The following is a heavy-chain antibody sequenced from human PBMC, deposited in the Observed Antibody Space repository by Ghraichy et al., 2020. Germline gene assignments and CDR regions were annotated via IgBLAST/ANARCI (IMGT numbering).Heavy chain of an antibody. CDR3: AKGRCSGGSCPLFDY. J-gene: IGHJ4*02. V-gene: IGHV3-30*18. CDR2: ISYDGSNK. D-gene: IGHD2-15*01. Sequence: GGSLRLSCAASGFTFSSYGMHWVRQAPGKGLEWVAVISYDGSNKYYADSVKGRFTISRDNSKNTLYLQMNSLRAEDTAVYYCAKGRCSGGSCPLFDYWGQGTLVTVSS. CDR1: GFTFSSYG.